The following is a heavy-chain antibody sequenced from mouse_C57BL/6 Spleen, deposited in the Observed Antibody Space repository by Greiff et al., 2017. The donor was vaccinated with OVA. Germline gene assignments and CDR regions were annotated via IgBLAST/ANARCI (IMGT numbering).Heavy chain of an antibody. CDR2: INPSTGGT. D-gene: IGHD2-1*01. V-gene: IGHV1-42*01. Sequence: VQLQQSGPELVKPGASVKISCKASGYSFTGYYMNWVKQSPEKSLEWIGEINPSTGGTTYNQKFKAKATLTVDKSSSTAYMQLKSLTSEDSAVYYCARIYYGNYDAMDYWGQGTSVTVSS. CDR3: ARIYYGNYDAMDY. CDR1: GYSFTGYY. J-gene: IGHJ4*01.